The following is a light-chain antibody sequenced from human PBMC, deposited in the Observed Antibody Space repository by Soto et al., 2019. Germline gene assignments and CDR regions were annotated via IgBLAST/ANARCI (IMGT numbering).Light chain of an antibody. CDR3: QQYNSYSVT. Sequence: DIQMTQSPSTLSASVGDRVTITCRASQSISSWLAWYQQKPGKAPKLLIYKASSLESGVPSRFSGSGSGTEFTFTISSLQPDDFATYYCQQYNSYSVTFGQETKVEIK. J-gene: IGKJ1*01. V-gene: IGKV1-5*03. CDR2: KAS. CDR1: QSISSW.